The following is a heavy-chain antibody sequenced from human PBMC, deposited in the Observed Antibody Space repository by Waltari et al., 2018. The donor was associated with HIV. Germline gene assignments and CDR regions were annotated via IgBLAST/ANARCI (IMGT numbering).Heavy chain of an antibody. Sequence: QLHLLESGPGLVKPSETLSLTCSVSGGSIRTNTYYWAWIRQSPGKGLEWIGTIYYDGSTYYNPSLESRVTISVDTSKSQFSLRLTSVTAADTAVYFCARERGGYYGSGTYPGGAMNVWGQGTTVIVSS. CDR1: GGSIRTNTYY. V-gene: IGHV4-39*07. D-gene: IGHD3-10*01. CDR2: IYYDGST. J-gene: IGHJ6*02. CDR3: ARERGGYYGSGTYPGGAMNV.